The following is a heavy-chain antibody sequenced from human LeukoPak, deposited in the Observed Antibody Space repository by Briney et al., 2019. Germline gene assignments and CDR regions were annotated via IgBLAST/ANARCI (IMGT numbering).Heavy chain of an antibody. Sequence: SETLSLTCTVSGGSISSYYWSWIRQPPGKGLEWIGYIYYSGSTNYNPSLKSRVTISVDTSKNQFSLKLSSVTAADTAVYYWAREAYDILTGATTFDYWGQGTLVTVSS. V-gene: IGHV4-59*01. CDR1: GGSISSYY. CDR3: AREAYDILTGATTFDY. CDR2: IYYSGST. J-gene: IGHJ4*02. D-gene: IGHD3-9*01.